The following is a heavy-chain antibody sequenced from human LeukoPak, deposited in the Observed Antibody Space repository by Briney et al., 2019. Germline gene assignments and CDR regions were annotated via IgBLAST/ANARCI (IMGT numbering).Heavy chain of an antibody. D-gene: IGHD3-3*01. V-gene: IGHV3-11*04. CDR2: ISSSGSTI. CDR1: GFTFSDYY. CDR3: ARDYYLEWLLAFDY. J-gene: IGHJ4*02. Sequence: PGGSLRLSCAASGFTFSDYYMSWIRQAPGKGLEWVSYISSSGSTIYYADSVKGRFTISRDNAKNSLYLQMNSLRAEDTAVYYCARDYYLEWLLAFDYWGQGTLVTVSS.